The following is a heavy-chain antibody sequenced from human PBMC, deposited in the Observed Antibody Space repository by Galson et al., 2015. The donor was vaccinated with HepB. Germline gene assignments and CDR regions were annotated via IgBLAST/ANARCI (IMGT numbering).Heavy chain of an antibody. CDR2: TYYRSKWYN. V-gene: IGHV6-1*01. J-gene: IGHJ6*02. D-gene: IGHD3-3*01. CDR3: ARVPYYDFWSGYYYGMDV. Sequence: CAISGDSVSSHSAAWNWIRQSPSRGLEWLGRTYYRSKWYNDYAVSVKSRITINPDTSKNQFSLQLNSVTPEDTAVYYCARVPYYDFWSGYYYGMDVWGQGTTVTVSS. CDR1: GDSVSSHSAA.